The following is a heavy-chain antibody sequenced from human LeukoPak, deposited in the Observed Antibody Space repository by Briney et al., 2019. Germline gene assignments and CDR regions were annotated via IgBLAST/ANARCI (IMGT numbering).Heavy chain of an antibody. CDR2: INPNSGGT. CDR3: ARGLEAWNPYNDVFHI. D-gene: IGHD1-1*01. V-gene: IGHV1-2*02. Sequence: GASVKVSCKASGYTFTGYYMHWVRQAPGQGLEWMGWINPNSGGTNYAQKFQGRVTMTRDTSISTAYMELSSLRFEDTAVYYCARGLEAWNPYNDVFHIWGQGTMVTVSS. J-gene: IGHJ3*02. CDR1: GYTFTGYY.